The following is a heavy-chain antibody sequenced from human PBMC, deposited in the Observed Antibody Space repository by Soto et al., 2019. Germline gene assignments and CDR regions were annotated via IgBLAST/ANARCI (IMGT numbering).Heavy chain of an antibody. V-gene: IGHV4-61*01. CDR3: AKLVAVAGTDDWFDP. CDR1: GGSVSSGSYY. CDR2: ISYTGTT. Sequence: PSETLSRTCTVSGGSVSSGSYYWTWIRQPPGKGLEWIGYISYTGTTNYNPSLKSRVTISVDTSKNQFSLRLSSVTPADTALYYCAKLVAVAGTDDWFDPWGQGTLVTVSS. D-gene: IGHD6-19*01. J-gene: IGHJ5*02.